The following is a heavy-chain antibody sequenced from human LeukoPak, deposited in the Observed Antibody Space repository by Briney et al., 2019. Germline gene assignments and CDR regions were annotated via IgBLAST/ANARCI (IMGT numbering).Heavy chain of an antibody. D-gene: IGHD5-12*01. CDR3: AREGGSGSDAFDI. CDR1: GFTVSSNY. J-gene: IGHJ3*02. Sequence: GGSLRLSCAASGFTVSSNYMSWVRQAPGKGLEWVSVIYSGGSTYYADPVKGRFTISRHNSKNTLYLQMNSLRAEDTAVYYCAREGGSGSDAFDIWGQGTMVTVSS. CDR2: IYSGGST. V-gene: IGHV3-53*04.